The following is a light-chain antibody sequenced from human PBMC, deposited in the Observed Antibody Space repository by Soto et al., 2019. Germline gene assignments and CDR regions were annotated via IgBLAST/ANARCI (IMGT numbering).Light chain of an antibody. V-gene: IGLV2-14*01. CDR2: EVS. Sequence: QSALTQPASVSGSPGQSITISCTGTSNDVGSYDFVSWYQQQPGKAPKLLIYEVSNRPSGVSHRFSGSKSDNTASLTISGLQSEDEADYYCSSSTTLTTLVFGTGTKVTVL. CDR1: SNDVGSYDF. CDR3: SSSTTLTTLV. J-gene: IGLJ1*01.